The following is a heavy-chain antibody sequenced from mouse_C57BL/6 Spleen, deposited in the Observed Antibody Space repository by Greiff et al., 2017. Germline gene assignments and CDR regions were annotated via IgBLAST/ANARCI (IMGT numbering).Heavy chain of an antibody. V-gene: IGHV1-64*01. CDR1: GYTFTSYW. CDR2: IHPNSGST. Sequence: QVQLQQPGAELVKPGASVKLSCKASGYTFTSYWMHWVKQRPGQGLEWIGMIHPNSGSTNYNEKFKSKATLTVDKSSSTAYMQLSSLTSEDSAVYYCASYGNYGWYYAMDYWGQGTSVTVSS. D-gene: IGHD2-1*01. J-gene: IGHJ4*01. CDR3: ASYGNYGWYYAMDY.